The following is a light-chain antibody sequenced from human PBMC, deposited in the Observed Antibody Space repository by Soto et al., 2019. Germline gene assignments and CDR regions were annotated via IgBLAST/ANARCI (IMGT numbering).Light chain of an antibody. CDR2: GAS. J-gene: IGKJ4*01. CDR1: QSLSSSY. V-gene: IGKV3-20*01. CDR3: QQYVGSPLT. Sequence: IVLTHSPGTLSLSPGERVTLSCRASQSLSSSYLAWYQKKPGQVPRLLIYGASSRAAGIPDRCSGRGAGTDFSLTSSRREHEDVAVYYCQQYVGSPLTFGGGTKVDIK.